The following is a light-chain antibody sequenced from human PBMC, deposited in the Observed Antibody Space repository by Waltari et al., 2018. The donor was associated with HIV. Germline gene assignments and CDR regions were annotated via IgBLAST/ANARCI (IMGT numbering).Light chain of an antibody. J-gene: IGLJ3*02. Sequence: QSVLTQPPSVSGAPGPRVTVPCPGSDSTIGAGFAVPCYQQHLGTAPKLLIFATDTRPSGVPDRFSGSKSGTSASLAITGLQAEDEADYYCQSYDNSLSGWVFGGGTKLTV. CDR1: DSTIGAGFA. CDR3: QSYDNSLSGWV. V-gene: IGLV1-40*01. CDR2: ATD.